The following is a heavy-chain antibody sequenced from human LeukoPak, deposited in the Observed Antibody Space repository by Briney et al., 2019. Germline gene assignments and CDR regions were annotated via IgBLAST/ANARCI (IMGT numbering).Heavy chain of an antibody. J-gene: IGHJ4*02. CDR1: GGSFSGYY. CDR3: ARGFGAL. D-gene: IGHD3-10*01. Sequence: SETLSLTCAVYGGSFSGYYWSWIRQPPGKGLGWIGQISGSGRTNYNPSLKSRLTMSANTSENQFSLRLSSVTAADTAVYYCARGFGALWGQGTLVTVSS. V-gene: IGHV4-34*01. CDR2: ISGSGRT.